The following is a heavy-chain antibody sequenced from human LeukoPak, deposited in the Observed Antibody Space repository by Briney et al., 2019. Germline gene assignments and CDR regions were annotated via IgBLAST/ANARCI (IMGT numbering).Heavy chain of an antibody. D-gene: IGHD3-22*01. J-gene: IGHJ5*02. V-gene: IGHV1-18*01. CDR2: ISPYNGNT. Sequence: ASVKVSCKPSGYTFNTYGITWVRQAPGQGLEWMGWISPYNGNTNYAQKLQGRVTMTTDTSTSTAYMELRSLRSDDTAVYYCARDVAITMIVVVETNWFDPWGQGTLVTVSS. CDR3: ARDVAITMIVVVETNWFDP. CDR1: GYTFNTYG.